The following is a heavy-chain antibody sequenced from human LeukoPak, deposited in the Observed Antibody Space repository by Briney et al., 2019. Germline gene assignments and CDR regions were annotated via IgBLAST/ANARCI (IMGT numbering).Heavy chain of an antibody. CDR3: ASIAAD. D-gene: IGHD6-6*01. J-gene: IGHJ4*02. V-gene: IGHV4-34*01. Sequence: SETLSLTCAVYGGSFSGYYWSWIRQPPGKGLGWIGEINYSGSTNYNPSLKSRVTISVDTSKNQFSLKLSSVTAADTAVYYCASIAADWGQGTLVTVSS. CDR2: INYSGST. CDR1: GGSFSGYY.